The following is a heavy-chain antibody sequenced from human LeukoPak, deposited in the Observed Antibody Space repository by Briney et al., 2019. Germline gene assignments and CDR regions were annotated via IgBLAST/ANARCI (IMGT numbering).Heavy chain of an antibody. V-gene: IGHV3-33*01. Sequence: PGGSLRLSCAASGFALNTYAMHWVREAAGQGLEWVALIWHDGSHKFYSNSVRGQFTISRDNSKNTVSLQMNNLRPEDTAVYFCVSGFLQWLYWGQGTLVTVSS. J-gene: IGHJ4*02. D-gene: IGHD3-3*01. CDR2: IWHDGSHK. CDR3: VSGFLQWLY. CDR1: GFALNTYA.